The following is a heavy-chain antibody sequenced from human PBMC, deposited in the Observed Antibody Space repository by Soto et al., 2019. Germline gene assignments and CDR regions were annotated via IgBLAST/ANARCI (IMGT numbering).Heavy chain of an antibody. J-gene: IGHJ4*02. CDR3: AGDDGLAYCGGDCYS. CDR1: GGTFSSYT. V-gene: IGHV1-69*02. Sequence: QVQLVQSGAEVKKPGSSVKVSCKASGGTFSSYTISWVRQAPGQGLEWMGRIIPILGIANYAQKFQGRGTITADKSTSTAYMELSSLRSEDTAVYYCAGDDGLAYCGGDCYSWGQGTLVTVSS. CDR2: IIPILGIA. D-gene: IGHD2-21*02.